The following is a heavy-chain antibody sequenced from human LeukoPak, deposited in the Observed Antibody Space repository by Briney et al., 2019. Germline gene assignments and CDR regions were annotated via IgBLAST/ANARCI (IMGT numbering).Heavy chain of an antibody. CDR3: ASSGSYRFDY. CDR1: GFTFSRYT. Sequence: GGSLRLSCAASGFTFSRYTMNWVRQAPGKGLEWVSHISTSGSAMYYADSVKVRFTISRVNAKDSLYLQMNSLRDEDTAVYYCASSGSYRFDYWGQGTLVTVSS. V-gene: IGHV3-48*02. D-gene: IGHD1-26*01. CDR2: ISTSGSAM. J-gene: IGHJ4*02.